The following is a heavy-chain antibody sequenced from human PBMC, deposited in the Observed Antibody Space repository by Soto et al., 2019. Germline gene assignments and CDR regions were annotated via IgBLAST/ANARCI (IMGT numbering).Heavy chain of an antibody. CDR3: AKDAGYSSGWYGGYYYYGMDV. Sequence: LRLSCAASGFTFSSYGMHWVRQAPGKGLEWVAVISYDGSNKYYADSVKGRFTISRDNSKNTLYLQMNSLRAEDTAVYYCAKDAGYSSGWYGGYYYYGMDVWGQGTTVTVSS. J-gene: IGHJ6*02. CDR2: ISYDGSNK. D-gene: IGHD6-19*01. CDR1: GFTFSSYG. V-gene: IGHV3-30*18.